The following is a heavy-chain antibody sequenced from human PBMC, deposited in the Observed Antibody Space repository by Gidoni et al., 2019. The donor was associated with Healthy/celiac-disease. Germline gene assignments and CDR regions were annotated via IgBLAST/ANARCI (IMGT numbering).Heavy chain of an antibody. CDR3: ARSRDIMITFGGVIAPYYFDY. D-gene: IGHD3-16*02. CDR2: LSSSSRYI. J-gene: IGHJ4*02. V-gene: IGHV3-21*01. CDR1: GFTFSRYS. Sequence: EVQLVESGGGLVKPGGSLRLSCAASGFTFSRYSMTWVRQAPWKGLELVSSLSSSSRYIYSADSVQCRFTLSRDNAKNSLYLQMNSLSAEDTAVYYCARSRDIMITFGGVIAPYYFDYWGQGTLVTVSS.